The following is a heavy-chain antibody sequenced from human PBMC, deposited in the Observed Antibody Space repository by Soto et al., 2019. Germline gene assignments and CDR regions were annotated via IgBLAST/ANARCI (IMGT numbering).Heavy chain of an antibody. Sequence: QVQLQESGPRLVKPSETLSLTCNVSGGPIFSLYWGWVRQPPGKGLEWIGYIYYSGTTKYSPSLRSRVVISVDMSKDQFSLKLNSVTAADTAVYYCARGHGYGGRTFDIWSQGSMVTVSS. D-gene: IGHD1-26*01. V-gene: IGHV4-59*11. CDR1: GGPIFSLY. CDR3: ARGHGYGGRTFDI. CDR2: IYYSGTT. J-gene: IGHJ3*02.